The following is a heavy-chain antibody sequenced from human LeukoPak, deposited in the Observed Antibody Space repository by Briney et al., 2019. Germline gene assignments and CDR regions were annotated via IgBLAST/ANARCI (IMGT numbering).Heavy chain of an antibody. CDR1: GASVSSGDYH. V-gene: IGHV4-61*08. CDR3: VTYFVNGGGRGH. Sequence: NPSETLFLTCTVSGASVSSGDYHWSWARQAPGKGLEWIGHNQNPSYNPSLKSRVVISIHTSRNQFSLTLNTVTAADTATYFCVTYFVNGGGRGHWGPGALVTVSS. CDR2: HNQNP. D-gene: IGHD3-9*01. J-gene: IGHJ4*02.